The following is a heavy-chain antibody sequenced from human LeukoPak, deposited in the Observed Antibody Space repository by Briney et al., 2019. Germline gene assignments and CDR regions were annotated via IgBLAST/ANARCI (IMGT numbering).Heavy chain of an antibody. CDR2: LYSVGNT. J-gene: IGHJ4*02. CDR1: GITVITND. CDR3: ARGVEPLAANTLAY. Sequence: PGGSLRLSCAAAGITVITNDMTWVRQAPGKGRERVSVLYSVGNTKYADSVQGRFTISRDNSKNTLYLEMDSLSPDDTAVYYCARGVEPLAANTLAYWGQGTLVTVSS. V-gene: IGHV3-53*01. D-gene: IGHD1-14*01.